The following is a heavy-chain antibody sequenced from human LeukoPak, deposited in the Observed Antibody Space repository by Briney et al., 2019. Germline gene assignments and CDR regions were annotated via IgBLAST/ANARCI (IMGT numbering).Heavy chain of an antibody. CDR3: ASGRKRGAFDI. J-gene: IGHJ3*02. CDR1: GFXVNSNY. Sequence: PGGSLRLSCAASGFXVNSNYISWVRQAPGKGLEWVSVIYSGGSTYYADSVKGRFTFSRHNSKNTLYLQMNSLRAEDTAVYYCASGRKRGAFDIWGQGTMVTVSS. D-gene: IGHD1-1*01. CDR2: IYSGGST. V-gene: IGHV3-53*04.